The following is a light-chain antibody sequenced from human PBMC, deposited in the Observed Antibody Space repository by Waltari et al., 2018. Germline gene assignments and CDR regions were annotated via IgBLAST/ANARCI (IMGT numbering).Light chain of an antibody. J-gene: IGKJ4*01. Sequence: EVVLTQSPASLSSSPGERVHLSCRASQNLHKYLAWYQQKPGQAPRRLIYEAPNRATGIPDRFSGSGSGTDFTLTIDSLEPEDFAVYFCQQRSNWPPLTFGGGTKVEIK. CDR3: QQRSNWPPLT. CDR1: QNLHKY. CDR2: EAP. V-gene: IGKV3-11*01.